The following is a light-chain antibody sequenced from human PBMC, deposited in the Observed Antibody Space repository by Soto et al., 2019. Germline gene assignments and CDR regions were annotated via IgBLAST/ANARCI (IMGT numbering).Light chain of an antibody. V-gene: IGLV2-14*03. J-gene: IGLJ2*01. Sequence: QSALTQPASVSGSPGQSITISCTGTSSDVGGYNFVSWYQHHPAKAPKLMIYDVSNRPSGVSNRFSGSKSGNTASLTISGLQAEDEAHYYCSSSTSSDTLVVFGGGTKLTVL. CDR1: SSDVGGYNF. CDR2: DVS. CDR3: SSSTSSDTLVV.